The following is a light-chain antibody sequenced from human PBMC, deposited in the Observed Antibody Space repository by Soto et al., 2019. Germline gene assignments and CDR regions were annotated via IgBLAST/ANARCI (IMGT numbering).Light chain of an antibody. V-gene: IGKV3-15*01. CDR2: GAS. Sequence: ETVMTQSPVTLSVSPGERATLSCRASQSVAINLDWYQQRPGQAPRLLIYGASTRATGIPARFSGSGSGTEFTLTISSLQFEDFAVYYCQQYNNWPPYTFGQGTKLEIK. J-gene: IGKJ2*01. CDR3: QQYNNWPPYT. CDR1: QSVAIN.